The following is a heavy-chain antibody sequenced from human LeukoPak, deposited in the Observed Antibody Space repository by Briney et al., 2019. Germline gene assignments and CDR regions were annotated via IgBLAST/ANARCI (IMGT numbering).Heavy chain of an antibody. Sequence: GASVKVSCKVSGYTLTQLSMHWVRQAPGKGLEWMGGFDPEDGETIYAQKFQGRVTMTEDTSTDTAYMELSSLRSEDAAVYYCSTSFDWYFDLWGRGTLVTVSS. V-gene: IGHV1-24*01. CDR2: FDPEDGET. CDR1: GYTLTQLS. J-gene: IGHJ2*01. D-gene: IGHD2-15*01. CDR3: STSFDWYFDL.